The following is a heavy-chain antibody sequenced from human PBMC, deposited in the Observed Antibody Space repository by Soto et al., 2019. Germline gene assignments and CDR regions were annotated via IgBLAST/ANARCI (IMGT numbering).Heavy chain of an antibody. D-gene: IGHD3-10*01. CDR3: ARDLEVRGVISDEYGMDV. J-gene: IGHJ6*02. CDR1: GFTFSSYA. V-gene: IGHV3-30-3*01. Sequence: QVQLVESGGGVVQPGRSLRLSCAASGFTFSSYAMHWVRQAPGKGLEWVAVISYDGSNKYYADSVKGRFTISRDNSKNTLYLQMNSLRAEDTAVYYCARDLEVRGVISDEYGMDVWGQGTTVTVSS. CDR2: ISYDGSNK.